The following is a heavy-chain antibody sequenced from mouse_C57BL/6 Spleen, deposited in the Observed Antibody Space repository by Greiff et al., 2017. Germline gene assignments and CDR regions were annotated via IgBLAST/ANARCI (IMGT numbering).Heavy chain of an antibody. D-gene: IGHD2-10*01. Sequence: VQLQQSGPELVKPGASVKLSCKASGYTFTSYDINWVKQRPGQGLEWIGWIYPRAGSTNYNEKFKGKATLTVDTSTSAAYMELPSLTSEDSAVYVCARPTRYAMDDWGQGTSVTVAS. V-gene: IGHV1-85*01. J-gene: IGHJ4*01. CDR2: IYPRAGST. CDR1: GYTFTSYD. CDR3: ARPTRYAMDD.